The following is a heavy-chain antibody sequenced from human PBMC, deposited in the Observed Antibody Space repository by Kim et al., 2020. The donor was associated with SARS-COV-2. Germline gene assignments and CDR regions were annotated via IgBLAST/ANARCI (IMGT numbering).Heavy chain of an antibody. Sequence: TTDDAAPVKGRFTISRDDSKNTLYLQMNSLKTEDTAVYYCTTGVEQWLVLWGQGTLVTVSS. CDR3: TTGVEQWLVL. V-gene: IGHV3-15*01. J-gene: IGHJ4*02. CDR2: TT. D-gene: IGHD6-19*01.